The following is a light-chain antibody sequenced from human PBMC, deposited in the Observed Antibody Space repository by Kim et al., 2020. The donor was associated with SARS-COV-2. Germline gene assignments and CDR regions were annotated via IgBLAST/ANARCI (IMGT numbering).Light chain of an antibody. V-gene: IGLV3-21*04. CDR2: YDS. CDR1: NIGSKS. Sequence: APGKTAKITCGGNNIGSKSVHWDQQKPGQAPVLVIYYDSDRPSGIPERFSGANSGNAATLPISRVEAGDEADYYCQVWDSSSDHPVFGGGPQLTVL. CDR3: QVWDSSSDHPV. J-gene: IGLJ3*02.